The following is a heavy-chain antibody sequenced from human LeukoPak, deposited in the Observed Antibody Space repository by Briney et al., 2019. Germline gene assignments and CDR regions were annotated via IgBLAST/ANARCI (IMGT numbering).Heavy chain of an antibody. V-gene: IGHV3-23*01. CDR1: GFTFRNYA. CDR2: IIGSGGNT. D-gene: IGHD2-2*01. J-gene: IGHJ4*02. CDR3: AKVLGYCSSTSCYGYFDY. Sequence: GGSLRLSCAASGFTFRNYAMSWVRQAPGKGLEWVSAIIGSGGNTYYADSVKGRFTISRDNSKNTLYLRMNSLRAEDTAVYYCAKVLGYCSSTSCYGYFDYWGQGTLVTVSS.